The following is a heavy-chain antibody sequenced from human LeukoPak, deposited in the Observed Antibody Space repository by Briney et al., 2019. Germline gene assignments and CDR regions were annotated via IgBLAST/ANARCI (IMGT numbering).Heavy chain of an antibody. CDR3: AKAGYNIGWRADPLDY. Sequence: QPGGSLRLSCAASGFTFSSYWMHWVRQAPGKGLVWVSRINSDGSSTSYADSVKGRFTISRDDSKNTLYLQMNSLRAEDTAVYYCAKAGYNIGWRADPLDYWGQGTLVTVSS. D-gene: IGHD6-19*01. V-gene: IGHV3-74*01. CDR2: INSDGSST. J-gene: IGHJ4*02. CDR1: GFTFSSYW.